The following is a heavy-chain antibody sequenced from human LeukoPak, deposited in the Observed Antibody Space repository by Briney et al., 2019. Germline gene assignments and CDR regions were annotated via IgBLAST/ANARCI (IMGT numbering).Heavy chain of an antibody. D-gene: IGHD3-22*01. J-gene: IGHJ1*01. CDR1: GYTFTSYG. CDR2: ISAYNGNT. CDR3: ARGEVPRGYDSSGYYPWYFQH. V-gene: IGHV1-18*01. Sequence: GASVTVSCKASGYTFTSYGISWVRQAPGQGLEWMGWISAYNGNTNYAQKLQGRVTMTTDTSTSTAYMELRSLRSDDTAVYYCARGEVPRGYDSSGYYPWYFQHWGQGTLVTVSS.